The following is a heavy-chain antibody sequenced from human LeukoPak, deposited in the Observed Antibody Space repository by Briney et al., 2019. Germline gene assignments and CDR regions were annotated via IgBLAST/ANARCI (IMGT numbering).Heavy chain of an antibody. CDR1: GFLFSSYE. CDR3: ARPPMTGKYSGSWYYFDF. V-gene: IGHV3-30-3*01. CDR2: ISYDGTNK. D-gene: IGHD6-13*01. J-gene: IGHJ4*02. Sequence: PGGSLRLSCTASGFLFSSYEIHWGRQAPGKGLEWVAVISYDGTNKYYADSMKGRFTISRDNSKNTLYLQMNSLRTEDTAVYYCARPPMTGKYSGSWYYFDFWGQGTLVTVSS.